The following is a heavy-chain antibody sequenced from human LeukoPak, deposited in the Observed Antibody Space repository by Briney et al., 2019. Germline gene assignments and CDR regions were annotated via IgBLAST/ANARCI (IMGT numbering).Heavy chain of an antibody. CDR2: INPSGSST. J-gene: IGHJ5*02. Sequence: ASVKVSRKASGYSFTSHYMHWVRQAPGQGLEWMGLINPSGSSTLYAQKFQGRVTMTRDMSTTTDYMELSSLRYEDTAVYYCARDNSVGDIAWWFDPWGQGTLVTVSS. D-gene: IGHD3-16*02. V-gene: IGHV1-46*01. CDR1: GYSFTSHY. CDR3: ARDNSVGDIAWWFDP.